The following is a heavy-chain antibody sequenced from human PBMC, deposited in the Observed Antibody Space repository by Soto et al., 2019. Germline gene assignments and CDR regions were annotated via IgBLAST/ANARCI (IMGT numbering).Heavy chain of an antibody. CDR2: ISYDGSHK. CDR1: GFTVSSNY. D-gene: IGHD4-17*01. Sequence: EVQLVETGGGLIQPGGSLRLSCAASGFTVSSNYMSWVRQAPGKGLEWVAAISYDGSHKYYAESVKGRFTISRDNSKDTLYLQMNSLRTDDTAVFYCARDRTLNYGDFAYWGQGTLVTVSS. J-gene: IGHJ4*02. CDR3: ARDRTLNYGDFAY. V-gene: IGHV3-53*05.